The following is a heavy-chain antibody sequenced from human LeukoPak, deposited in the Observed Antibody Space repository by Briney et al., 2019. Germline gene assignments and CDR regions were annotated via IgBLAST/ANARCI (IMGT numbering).Heavy chain of an antibody. V-gene: IGHV4-34*01. D-gene: IGHD3-10*01. CDR1: GGSFSGYY. J-gene: IGHJ5*02. Sequence: SETLSLTCAVYGGSFSGYYWSWIRQPPGQGLEWIGEINHSGSTNYNPSLKSRVTISVDTSKNQFSLKMSSVTAEDTAVYYCARGSRYYYGSGSYYTWFDPWGQGTLVTVSS. CDR3: ARGSRYYYGSGSYYTWFDP. CDR2: INHSGST.